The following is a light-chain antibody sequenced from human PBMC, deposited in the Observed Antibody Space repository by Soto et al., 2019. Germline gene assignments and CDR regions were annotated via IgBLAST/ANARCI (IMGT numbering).Light chain of an antibody. Sequence: DIQMTQSPSTLSASVGDRVTITCRARQSISRWLAWYQQKPGKAPKVLIYGASNLQSGVPSRFSGSGSGTEFTLTISSLQPEDFATYHCQQLNTLPFTFGQGTRLEIK. J-gene: IGKJ5*01. V-gene: IGKV1-5*01. CDR2: GAS. CDR1: QSISRW. CDR3: QQLNTLPFT.